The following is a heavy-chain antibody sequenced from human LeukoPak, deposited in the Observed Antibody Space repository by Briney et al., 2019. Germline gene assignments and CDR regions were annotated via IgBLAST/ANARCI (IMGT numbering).Heavy chain of an antibody. J-gene: IGHJ5*02. CDR3: ARALMVRGVTSWFDP. Sequence: SETLSLTCTVSGYSISSGYYWGWIRQPPGKGLEWIGSIYHSGSTYYNPSLKSRVTISVDTSKNQFSLKLSSVTAADTAVYYCARALMVRGVTSWFDPWDQGTLVTVSS. D-gene: IGHD3-10*01. CDR1: GYSISSGYY. CDR2: IYHSGST. V-gene: IGHV4-38-2*02.